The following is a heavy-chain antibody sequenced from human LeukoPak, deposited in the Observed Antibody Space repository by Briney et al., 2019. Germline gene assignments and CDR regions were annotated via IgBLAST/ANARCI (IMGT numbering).Heavy chain of an antibody. CDR3: AIDWRSDSSGYPLEY. Sequence: GGSLRLSCAASGFTFSDYYMSWIRQAPGKGLEWVSYISSSGSTIYYADSVKGRFTISRDNAKNSLYLQMNSLRAEDTAVYYCAIDWRSDSSGYPLEYWGQGTLVTVSS. CDR2: ISSSGSTI. D-gene: IGHD3-22*01. CDR1: GFTFSDYY. J-gene: IGHJ4*02. V-gene: IGHV3-11*04.